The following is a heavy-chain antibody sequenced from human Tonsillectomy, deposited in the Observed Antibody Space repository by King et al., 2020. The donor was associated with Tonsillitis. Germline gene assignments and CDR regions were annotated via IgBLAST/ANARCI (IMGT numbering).Heavy chain of an antibody. CDR3: ARLAPYGSGSYYIPFDY. J-gene: IGHJ4*02. CDR1: GYSFATYW. Sequence: QLVQSGAEVKKAGESLKISCKGSGYSFATYWIGWVRQMPGKGLEWMGIIYPSDSDTKYSPSFQGQVTISADKSISTAYLQWSSLKASDTAMYYCARLAPYGSGSYYIPFDYWGQGTLVTVSS. D-gene: IGHD3-10*01. V-gene: IGHV5-51*01. CDR2: IYPSDSDT.